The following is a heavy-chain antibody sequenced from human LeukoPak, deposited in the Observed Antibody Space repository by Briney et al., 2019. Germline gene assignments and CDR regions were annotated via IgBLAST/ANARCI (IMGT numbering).Heavy chain of an antibody. D-gene: IGHD2-15*01. CDR1: GFTFSRYW. CDR2: IKEDGSGK. CDR3: ARQKAVVVVAATPDEDYGDYVDYYYYMDV. J-gene: IGHJ6*03. V-gene: IGHV3-7*01. Sequence: PGGSLRLSCAASGFTFSRYWMSWVRQAPGKGLEWVANIKEDGSGKYYVDSVKGRLTISRDNAKNSLSLQIKSLRAEDTAVYYCARQKAVVVVAATPDEDYGDYVDYYYYMDVWGKGTTVTVSS.